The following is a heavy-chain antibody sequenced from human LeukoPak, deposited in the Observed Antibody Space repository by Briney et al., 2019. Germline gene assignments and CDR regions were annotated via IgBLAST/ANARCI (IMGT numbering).Heavy chain of an antibody. D-gene: IGHD3-16*02. CDR1: GFTVSRSY. CDR2: IYSGGTT. J-gene: IGHJ3*02. V-gene: IGHV3-66*01. Sequence: GRSLRLSCAASGFTVSRSYMIWARQAPGKGLEWVSVIYSGGTTYYADSVKGRFTISRDNSKNTLYLQMNSLRAEDTAVYYCARSNYDYVWGSYRPDAFDIWGQGTMVTVSS. CDR3: ARSNYDYVWGSYRPDAFDI.